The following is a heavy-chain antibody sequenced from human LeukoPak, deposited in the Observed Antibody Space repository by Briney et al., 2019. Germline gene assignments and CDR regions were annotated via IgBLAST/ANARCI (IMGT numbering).Heavy chain of an antibody. CDR3: ARLARDGYNYGWFDP. J-gene: IGHJ5*02. Sequence: PSQTLSLTCTVSGGSISDAAYYWSWIRQHPGEGLEWIGYVFYSGSTSYNPSLKSRVTISVDTSKNQFSLKLSSVTAADTAVYYCARLARDGYNYGWFDPWGQGTLVTVSS. CDR1: GGSISDAAYY. V-gene: IGHV4-31*03. D-gene: IGHD5-24*01. CDR2: VFYSGST.